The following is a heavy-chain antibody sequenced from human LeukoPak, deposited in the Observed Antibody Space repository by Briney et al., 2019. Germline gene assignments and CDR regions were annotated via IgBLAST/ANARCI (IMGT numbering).Heavy chain of an antibody. J-gene: IGHJ6*03. V-gene: IGHV1-18*01. CDR2: ISAYNGNT. CDR3: AREVTVVPAANHYYYYMDV. CDR1: GYTFTSYG. Sequence: ASVKVSCKASGYTFTSYGISWVRQAPGQGLEWMGWISAYNGNTNYAQKLQGRVTMTTDTSTSTAYMELRSLRSDDTAAYYCAREVTVVPAANHYYYYMDVWGKGTTVTVSS. D-gene: IGHD2-2*01.